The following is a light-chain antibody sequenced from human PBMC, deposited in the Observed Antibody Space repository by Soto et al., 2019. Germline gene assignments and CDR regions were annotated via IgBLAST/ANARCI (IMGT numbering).Light chain of an antibody. CDR1: SSNIGSNF. Sequence: QSVLTQPPAVSATPGQTLTISCSGNSSNIGSNFVYWYQHVQGTAPQLLISRYNQRPSGVPDRCSSAKSDTSASLTISGLQSEDEADYICHAWDDSLNGPVFGGGTQLTVL. CDR2: RYN. CDR3: HAWDDSLNGPV. V-gene: IGLV1-44*01. J-gene: IGLJ7*01.